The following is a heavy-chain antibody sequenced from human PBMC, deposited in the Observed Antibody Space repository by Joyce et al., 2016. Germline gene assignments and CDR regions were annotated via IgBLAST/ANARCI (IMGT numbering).Heavy chain of an antibody. CDR3: AREAWVAAAGQQDAFDI. Sequence: QVQLVQSGAEVKKPGASVKVSCKASGYTFTSYGISWVRQATGQGLEWMGWISAYNGNTNYAPNLQGRVTMTTDTSTSTDYMELRSLRSDETAVYYCAREAWVAAAGQQDAFDIWGQGTMVTVSS. CDR1: GYTFTSYG. J-gene: IGHJ3*02. CDR2: ISAYNGNT. V-gene: IGHV1-18*01. D-gene: IGHD6-13*01.